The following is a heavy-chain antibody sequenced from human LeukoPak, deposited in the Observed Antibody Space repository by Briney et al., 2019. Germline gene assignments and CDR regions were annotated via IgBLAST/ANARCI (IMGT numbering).Heavy chain of an antibody. CDR1: GGSISSYY. V-gene: IGHV4-59*01. CDR3: AKGPRALEHSTHRFDN. Sequence: SETLSLTCTVSGGSISSYYWSWIRQPPGKGLEWIGYIYYSGSTNYNPSLKSRVTISVDTSKNQFSLKLSSVTAADTAVYYCAKGPRALEHSTHRFDNWGQGTLVTVSS. J-gene: IGHJ4*02. D-gene: IGHD1-1*01. CDR2: IYYSGST.